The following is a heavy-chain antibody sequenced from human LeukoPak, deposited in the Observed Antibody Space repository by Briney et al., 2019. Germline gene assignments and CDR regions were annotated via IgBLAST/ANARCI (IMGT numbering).Heavy chain of an antibody. J-gene: IGHJ5*02. CDR2: IIPVGGIA. CDR1: GGTFSSYT. Sequence: SLKVSCKASGGTFSSYTISWVRQAPGQGLEWMGSIIPVGGIANYAQSFRGRVTITADKSTSTAYMEMISLRSEDTAVYYCSQTHYDCWSGYYTVWFDPWGQGSQVT. D-gene: IGHD3-3*01. V-gene: IGHV1-69*02. CDR3: SQTHYDCWSGYYTVWFDP.